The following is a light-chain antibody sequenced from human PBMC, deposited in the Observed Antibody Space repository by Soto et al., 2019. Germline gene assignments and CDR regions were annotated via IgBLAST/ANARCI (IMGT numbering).Light chain of an antibody. Sequence: QSALTQPPSASGSPGQSVTISCTGTSSDVGGYNYVSWFQQHPGNAPKLMIYEVTKRPSGVPDRFSGSKSGNTAPLTVSGLHAEDEAYYYCSSYAGTTVYVFGTGTKLTVL. CDR3: SSYAGTTVYV. CDR2: EVT. CDR1: SSDVGGYNY. J-gene: IGLJ1*01. V-gene: IGLV2-8*01.